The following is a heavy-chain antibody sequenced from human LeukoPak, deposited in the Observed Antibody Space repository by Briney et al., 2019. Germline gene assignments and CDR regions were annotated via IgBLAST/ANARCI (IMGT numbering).Heavy chain of an antibody. CDR1: GGSFSGYY. CDR2: INHSGST. CDR3: ARGSRDGYNYDGPLDY. Sequence: SETLSLTCAVYGGSFSGYYWSWIRQPPGKGLEWIGEINHSGSTNYNPSLKSRVTISVDTSKNQFSLKLSSVTAADTAVYYCARGSRDGYNYDGPLDYWGQGTLVTVSS. D-gene: IGHD5-24*01. J-gene: IGHJ4*02. V-gene: IGHV4-34*01.